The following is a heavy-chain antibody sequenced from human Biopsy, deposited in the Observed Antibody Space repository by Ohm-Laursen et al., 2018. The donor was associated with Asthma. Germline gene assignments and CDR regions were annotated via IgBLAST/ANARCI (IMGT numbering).Heavy chain of an antibody. J-gene: IGHJ4*02. CDR1: GFTFSSYG. D-gene: IGHD6-19*01. CDR2: IWYDGSNK. CDR3: ARDREYSSGWYQPLFDY. V-gene: IGHV3-33*01. Sequence: SLRLSCAASGFTFSSYGMHWVRQAPGKGLEWVAVIWYDGSNKYYADSVKGRFTISRDNSKNTLYLQMNSLRAEDTAVYYCARDREYSSGWYQPLFDYWGQGTLVTVSS.